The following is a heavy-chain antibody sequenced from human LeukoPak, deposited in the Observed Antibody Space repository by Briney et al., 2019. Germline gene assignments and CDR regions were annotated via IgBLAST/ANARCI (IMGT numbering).Heavy chain of an antibody. D-gene: IGHD4-11*01. V-gene: IGHV4-39*02. CDR3: ARDSTTTAVDY. CDR1: GGSISSSSYY. CDR2: IYYSGST. J-gene: IGHJ4*02. Sequence: SETLSPTCTVSGGSISSSSYYWGWIRQPPGKGLEWIGSIYYSGSTYYNPSLKSRVTISVDTSKNQFSLKLSSVTAADTAVYYCARDSTTTAVDYWGQGTLVTVSS.